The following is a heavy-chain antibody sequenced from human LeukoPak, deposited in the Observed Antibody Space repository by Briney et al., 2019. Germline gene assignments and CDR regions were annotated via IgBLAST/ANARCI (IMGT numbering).Heavy chain of an antibody. CDR2: ITPNASGT. J-gene: IGHJ4*02. V-gene: IGHV3-7*01. Sequence: GGSLRLSCSASGFTFTTSWMNWVRQAPGKGLEWLASITPNASGTYYVDSVRGRFTISRDDDKNSVYLQMNSLRAEDTAVYFCARDRAFKAFDYWGQGNPVSVSS. CDR3: ARDRAFKAFDY. CDR1: GFTFTTSW.